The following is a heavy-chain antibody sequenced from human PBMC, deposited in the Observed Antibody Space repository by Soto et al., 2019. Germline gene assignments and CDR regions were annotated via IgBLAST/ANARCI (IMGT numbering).Heavy chain of an antibody. J-gene: IGHJ3*02. CDR1: GGSISSGGYY. CDR3: ARGYYYDSSGYYGHDAFDI. CDR2: IYYSGST. Sequence: SETLSLTCTVSGGSISSGGYYWSWIRQHPGKGLEWIGYIYYSGSTYYNPSLKSRVTISVDTSKNQFSLKLSSVTAADTAVYYCARGYYYDSSGYYGHDAFDIWGQGTMVTVSS. D-gene: IGHD3-22*01. V-gene: IGHV4-31*03.